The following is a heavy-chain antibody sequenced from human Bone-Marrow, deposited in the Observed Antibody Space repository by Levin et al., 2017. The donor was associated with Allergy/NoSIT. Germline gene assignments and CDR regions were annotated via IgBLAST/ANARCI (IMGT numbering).Heavy chain of an antibody. CDR1: GFTFSSYA. J-gene: IGHJ4*02. V-gene: IGHV3-23*01. D-gene: IGHD7-27*01. CDR3: AKDLANWGSNGDDY. Sequence: GGSLRLSCAASGFTFSSYAMSWVRQAPGKGLEWVSAISGSGGSTYYADSVKGRFTISRDNSKNTLYLQMNSLRAEDTAVYYCAKDLANWGSNGDDYWGQGTLVTVSS. CDR2: ISGSGGST.